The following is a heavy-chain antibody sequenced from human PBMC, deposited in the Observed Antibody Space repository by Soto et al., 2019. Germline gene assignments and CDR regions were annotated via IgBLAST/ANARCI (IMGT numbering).Heavy chain of an antibody. CDR3: ARGYGSESYVFDY. Sequence: QVQLVESGGGVAQPGRSLRLPCTASGFTFSSYGMHWVRQAPGKGLELVALIWYDGRYKYYADSVKGRVTISRDNSKNTRYLEMNSLRAEDTAVYYCARGYGSESYVFDYWGQGTLVTVSS. V-gene: IGHV3-33*01. CDR1: GFTFSSYG. D-gene: IGHD3-10*01. J-gene: IGHJ4*02. CDR2: IWYDGRYK.